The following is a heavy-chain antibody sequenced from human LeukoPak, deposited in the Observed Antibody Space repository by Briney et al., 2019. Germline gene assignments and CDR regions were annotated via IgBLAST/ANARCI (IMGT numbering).Heavy chain of an antibody. V-gene: IGHV4-4*02. CDR1: GGSISSSNW. J-gene: IGHJ4*02. D-gene: IGHD3-16*01. Sequence: SETLSLTCAVSGGSISSSNWWSWVRQPPGKGREWIGEIYHSGSTNYNPSLKSRVTISVDKSKNQFSLKLSSVTAADTAVYYCARDYRLYDYVWGSYVLDPASGIDYWGQGTLVTVSS. CDR2: IYHSGST. CDR3: ARDYRLYDYVWGSYVLDPASGIDY.